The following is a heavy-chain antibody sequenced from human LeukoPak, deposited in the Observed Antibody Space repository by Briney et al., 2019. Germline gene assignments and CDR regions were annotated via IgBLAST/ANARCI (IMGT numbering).Heavy chain of an antibody. V-gene: IGHV1-2*02. J-gene: IGHJ4*02. CDR3: ARGWRVVDY. CDR2: INPNSGDT. Sequence: ASVKVSCKASGYTFTGYYMHWVRRAPGQGLEWMGWINPNSGDTNHAQKFQGRVTMTRDTSISTAYMELSRLRSDDTAVYYCARGWRVVDYWGQGTLVTVSS. CDR1: GYTFTGYY. D-gene: IGHD6-13*01.